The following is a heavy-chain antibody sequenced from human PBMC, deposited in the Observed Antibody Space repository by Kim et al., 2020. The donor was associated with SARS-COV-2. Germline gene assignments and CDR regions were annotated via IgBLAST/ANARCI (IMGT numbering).Heavy chain of an antibody. CDR3: ARDPGLYAFDI. CDR2: K. V-gene: IGHV3-33*01. Sequence: KYYADSVKGRFTISRDNSKNTLYLQMNSLRAEDTAVYYCARDPGLYAFDIWGQGTMVTVSS. J-gene: IGHJ3*02.